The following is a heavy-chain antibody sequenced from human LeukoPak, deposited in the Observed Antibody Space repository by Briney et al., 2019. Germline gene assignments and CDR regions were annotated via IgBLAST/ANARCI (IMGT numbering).Heavy chain of an antibody. CDR3: AKGDGSSDPAGY. V-gene: IGHV3-30*02. Sequence: GGSLRLSCAASGFTFSSYGMHWVRQAPGKGLEWVAFIRYDGSNKYYADSVEGRFTISRDNSKNTLYLQMNSLRAEDTAVYYCAKGDGSSDPAGYWGQGTLVTVSS. D-gene: IGHD3-10*01. CDR2: IRYDGSNK. J-gene: IGHJ4*02. CDR1: GFTFSSYG.